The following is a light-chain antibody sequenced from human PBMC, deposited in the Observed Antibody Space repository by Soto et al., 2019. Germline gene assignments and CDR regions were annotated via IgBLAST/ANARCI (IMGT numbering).Light chain of an antibody. CDR2: GNS. V-gene: IGLV1-40*01. CDR3: QSYDSSLRGSHYV. J-gene: IGLJ1*01. CDR1: SSNIGAGYD. Sequence: QSVLTQPPSVSGAPGQRVTISCTGSSSNIGAGYDVHWYQQRPGTAPKLLIYGNSNRPSGVPDRFSGYKSGTAASLAITGIQAEDEADYYCQSYDSSLRGSHYVFGPGTKLTVL.